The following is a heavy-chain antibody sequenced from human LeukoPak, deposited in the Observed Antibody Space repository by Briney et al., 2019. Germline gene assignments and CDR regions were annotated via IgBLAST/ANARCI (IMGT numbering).Heavy chain of an antibody. CDR2: ISSSGGST. CDR3: AREAVGAAIDY. Sequence: GGSLRLSCAASGFTFSRHAMHWVRQAPGKGLEYVSAISSSGGSTYYGNSVKGRFTISRDNSKNTLYLQMGSLRTDDMAVYYCAREAVGAAIDYWGQGTMVTVAS. V-gene: IGHV3-64*01. CDR1: GFTFSRHA. D-gene: IGHD1-26*01. J-gene: IGHJ4*02.